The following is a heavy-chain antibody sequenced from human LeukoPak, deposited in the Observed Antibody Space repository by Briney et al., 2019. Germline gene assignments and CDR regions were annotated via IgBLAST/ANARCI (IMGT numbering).Heavy chain of an antibody. J-gene: IGHJ4*02. CDR2: ISGSGGST. Sequence: GGSLRLSCAASGSTFSSYAMSWVRQAPGKGLEWVSAISGSGGSTYYADSVKGRFTISRDNSKNTLYLQMNSLRAEDTAVYYCAKGLDYDSSGSDYWGQGTLVTVSS. CDR3: AKGLDYDSSGSDY. V-gene: IGHV3-23*01. CDR1: GSTFSSYA. D-gene: IGHD3-22*01.